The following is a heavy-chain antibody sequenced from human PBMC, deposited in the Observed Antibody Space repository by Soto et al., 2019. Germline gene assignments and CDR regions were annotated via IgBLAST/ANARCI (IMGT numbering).Heavy chain of an antibody. CDR1: GFNFNEYY. V-gene: IGHV3-11*06. CDR2: INSVGIYT. Sequence: QVQLVESGGGLVKPGGSLRLSCAASGFNFNEYYMTWYRQAPGKGLEWVADINSVGIYTKHADSVKGRFSISRDNTKKSLYLQMNRLRVEDTGVYYCARRGGYWGQGTLVTVSS. J-gene: IGHJ4*02. D-gene: IGHD2-15*01. CDR3: ARRGGY.